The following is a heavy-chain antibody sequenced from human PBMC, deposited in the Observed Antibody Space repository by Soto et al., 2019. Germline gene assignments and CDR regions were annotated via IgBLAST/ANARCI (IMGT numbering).Heavy chain of an antibody. CDR3: ARSWVIAAAGTCFDY. D-gene: IGHD6-13*01. Sequence: ASVKVSCKASGYTFTGYYMHWVRQAPGQGLEWMGWINPNSGGTNYAQKFQGRVTMTRDTSISTAYMELSRLRSDDTAVYYCARSWVIAAAGTCFDYWGQGTLVTVSS. J-gene: IGHJ4*02. V-gene: IGHV1-2*02. CDR1: GYTFTGYY. CDR2: INPNSGGT.